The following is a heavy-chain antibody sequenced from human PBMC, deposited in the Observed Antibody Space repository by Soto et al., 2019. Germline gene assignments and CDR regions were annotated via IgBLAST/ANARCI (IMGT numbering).Heavy chain of an antibody. V-gene: IGHV4-39*01. J-gene: IGHJ4*02. D-gene: IGHD3-9*01. CDR3: ARESMGDILTGYPFDY. CDR2: IYYSGSA. Sequence: PSETLSLTCTVSGGSISISSYYWGWIRQPPGKGLEWIGSIYYSGSAYYNPSLKSRVTISVDTSKNQFSMKLSSVTAADTAVYYCARESMGDILTGYPFDYWGQGTLVTVSS. CDR1: GGSISISSYY.